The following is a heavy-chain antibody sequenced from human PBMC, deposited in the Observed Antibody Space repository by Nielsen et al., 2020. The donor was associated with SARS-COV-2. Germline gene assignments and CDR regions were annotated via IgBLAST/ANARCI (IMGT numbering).Heavy chain of an antibody. D-gene: IGHD3-10*01. Sequence: GESLKISCAASGFSCSTYSMTWVRQAPGKGLEWVAAIDKNSEYIHYADALRGRLTISRDNARNSLYLQMDSLRAEDTAVYYCAKDGAYYGVRGVVHFGYWGRGTLVTVSS. CDR2: IDKNSEYI. J-gene: IGHJ4*02. V-gene: IGHV3-21*06. CDR3: AKDGAYYGVRGVVHFGY. CDR1: GFSCSTYS.